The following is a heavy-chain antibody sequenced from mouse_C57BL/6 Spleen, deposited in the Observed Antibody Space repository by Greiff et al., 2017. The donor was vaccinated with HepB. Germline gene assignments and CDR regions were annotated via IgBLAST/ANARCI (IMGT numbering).Heavy chain of an antibody. Sequence: VQLQQSGAELARPGASVKLSCKASGYTFTSYGISWVKQRTGQGLEWIGEIYPRSGNTYYNEKFKGKATLTADKSSSTAYMELRSLTSEDSAVYFCARGPTVVATDWYFDVWGTGTTVTVSS. J-gene: IGHJ1*03. CDR3: ARGPTVVATDWYFDV. V-gene: IGHV1-81*01. D-gene: IGHD1-1*01. CDR1: GYTFTSYG. CDR2: IYPRSGNT.